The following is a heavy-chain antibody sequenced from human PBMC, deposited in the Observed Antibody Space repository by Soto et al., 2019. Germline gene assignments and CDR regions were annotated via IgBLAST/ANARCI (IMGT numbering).Heavy chain of an antibody. V-gene: IGHV4-59*01. CDR2: IYYSGST. CDR3: ARDRSGLDY. D-gene: IGHD5-12*01. CDR1: GGSISSYY. Sequence: SETLSLTCTVSGGSISSYYWSWIRQPPGKGLEWIGYIYYSGSTNYNPSLKSRVTISVDTSKNQFSLKLSSVTAADTAVYYCARDRSGLDYWGQGTLVTVSS. J-gene: IGHJ4*02.